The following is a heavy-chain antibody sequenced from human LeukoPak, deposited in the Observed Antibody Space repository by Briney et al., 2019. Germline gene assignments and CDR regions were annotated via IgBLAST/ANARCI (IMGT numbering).Heavy chain of an antibody. CDR1: GFTFSSYS. CDR2: INSDGSST. V-gene: IGHV3-74*03. J-gene: IGHJ4*02. Sequence: PGGSLRLSCAASGFTFSSYSMNWVRQAPGRRLVWVSRINSDGSSTTYADSVKGRFTLSRDNAKNTLYLQMNSLRAEDTAVYYCALGTKPLSYHFFDYWGQGALVTVSS. D-gene: IGHD1-7*01. CDR3: ALGTKPLSYHFFDY.